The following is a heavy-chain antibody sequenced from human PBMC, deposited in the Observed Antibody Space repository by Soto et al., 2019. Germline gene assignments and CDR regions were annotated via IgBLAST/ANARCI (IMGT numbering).Heavy chain of an antibody. CDR2: INGDGTRT. Sequence: GGSLRLSCAASGFTFGSYWMDWVRQAPGKGLEWVSRINGDGTRTTYADSVKGRFTISRDNAGNTLYLQMNSLRAEDTALYYCAKETYYYYGMDVWGQGTTVTVSS. CDR3: AKETYYYYGMDV. J-gene: IGHJ6*02. V-gene: IGHV3-74*03. CDR1: GFTFGSYW.